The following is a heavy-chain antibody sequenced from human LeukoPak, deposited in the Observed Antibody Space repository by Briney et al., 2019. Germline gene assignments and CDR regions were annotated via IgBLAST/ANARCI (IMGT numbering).Heavy chain of an antibody. J-gene: IGHJ5*02. Sequence: GESLKISCKGSGYSFTSYWIGWVRQMPGKGLEWMGIIYPGDSDTRYSPSFQGQVTISADKSISTAYLQWSSLKASDTAMYYCARISSSWYAGILFSVQHNWFDPWGQGTLVTVSS. CDR1: GYSFTSYW. CDR3: ARISSSWYAGILFSVQHNWFDP. D-gene: IGHD6-13*01. CDR2: IYPGDSDT. V-gene: IGHV5-51*01.